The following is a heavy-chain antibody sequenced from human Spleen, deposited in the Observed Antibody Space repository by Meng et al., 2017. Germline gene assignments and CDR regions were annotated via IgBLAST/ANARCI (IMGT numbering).Heavy chain of an antibody. D-gene: IGHD2-21*02. CDR3: ARSAYCNGDCYSGYWYFDL. CDR1: GGSGSSGSYC. CDR2: IYYSGST. J-gene: IGHJ2*01. Sequence: QVALGGRGHGMVRPSGTLSLTSTAYGGSGSSGSYCWSWNRQPPGKGLEWIGYIYYSGSTTYNPSLKSRVTISIDTSTNQFSLKLSSVTAADTAVYYCARSAYCNGDCYSGYWYFDLWGRGTLVTVSS. V-gene: IGHV4-61*01.